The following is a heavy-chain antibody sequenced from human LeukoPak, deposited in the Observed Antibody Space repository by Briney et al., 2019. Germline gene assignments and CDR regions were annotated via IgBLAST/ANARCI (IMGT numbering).Heavy chain of an antibody. Sequence: GGSLRLSCAASGSTFSSYAMSWVRQAPGKGLEWVSAISGSGGSTYYADSVKGRFTISRDNAKNSLYLQMNSLRAEDTAVYYCARGEQWLVWVYFDYWGQGTLVTVSS. CDR1: GSTFSSYA. J-gene: IGHJ4*02. V-gene: IGHV3-23*01. D-gene: IGHD6-19*01. CDR3: ARGEQWLVWVYFDY. CDR2: ISGSGGST.